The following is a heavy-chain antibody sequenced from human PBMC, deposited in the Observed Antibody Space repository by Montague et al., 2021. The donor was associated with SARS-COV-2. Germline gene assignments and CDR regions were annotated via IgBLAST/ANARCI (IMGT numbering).Heavy chain of an antibody. J-gene: IGHJ4*02. CDR2: IEDSGDTT. Sequence: SLRLSCAAPGFIFNNYAMAWVRQSPGRGLEWVSIIEDSGDTTFYADSVRGRFTTSRDNSKNTLYLQMDILRAEDTALYYCAKDIYGDSGGYYAPSFDSWGQGTLVTVSS. D-gene: IGHD3-3*01. CDR1: GFIFNNYA. V-gene: IGHV3-23*01. CDR3: AKDIYGDSGGYYAPSFDS.